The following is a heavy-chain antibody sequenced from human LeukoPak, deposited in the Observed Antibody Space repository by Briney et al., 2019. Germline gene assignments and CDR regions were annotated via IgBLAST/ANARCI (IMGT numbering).Heavy chain of an antibody. V-gene: IGHV3-30*04. CDR3: AKDNGPGYSGLDY. D-gene: IGHD5-12*01. J-gene: IGHJ4*02. Sequence: GGSLRLSCAASGFTFSSYAMHWVRQAPGKGLEWVAVISYDGSNKYYADSVRGRFTISRDNSKNTLYLQMNSLRAEDTAVYYCAKDNGPGYSGLDYWGQGTLVTVSS. CDR1: GFTFSSYA. CDR2: ISYDGSNK.